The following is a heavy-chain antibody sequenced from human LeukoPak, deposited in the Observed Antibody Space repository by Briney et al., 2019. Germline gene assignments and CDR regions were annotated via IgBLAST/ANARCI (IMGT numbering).Heavy chain of an antibody. Sequence: GGSLRLSCAASGFTFSSYAMSWVRQAPGKGLEWVSAISGSGGSTYYADSVKGRFTKSRDNPKTTLYLQMNSLRAEDTAVYYCAKAVAGLWEYWGQGTLVTVSS. V-gene: IGHV3-23*01. CDR1: GFTFSSYA. CDR2: ISGSGGST. D-gene: IGHD6-19*01. CDR3: AKAVAGLWEY. J-gene: IGHJ4*02.